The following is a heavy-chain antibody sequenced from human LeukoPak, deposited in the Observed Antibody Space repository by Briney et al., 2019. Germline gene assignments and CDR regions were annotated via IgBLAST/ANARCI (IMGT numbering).Heavy chain of an antibody. J-gene: IGHJ3*02. CDR1: GYTFTSYG. Sequence: GASVKVSCKASGYTFTSYGISWVRQAPGQGLEWMGWISAYNGNTNYAQKLQGRVTMTTDTSTSTVYMELRSLRSDDTAVYYCARRRRSQNDAFDIWGQGTMVTVSS. V-gene: IGHV1-18*01. CDR2: ISAYNGNT. CDR3: ARRRRSQNDAFDI.